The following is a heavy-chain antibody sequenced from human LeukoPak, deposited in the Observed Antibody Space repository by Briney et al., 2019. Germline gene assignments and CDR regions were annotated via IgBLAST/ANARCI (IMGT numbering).Heavy chain of an antibody. CDR1: GGSISSGGYY. D-gene: IGHD1-26*01. V-gene: IGHV4-31*02. J-gene: IGHJ4*02. CDR2: IYYSGST. CDR3: ARVGATATQHFDY. Sequence: SETLSLTCIVSGGSISSGGYYWSWIRQHPGKGLEWIGYIYYSGSTYYNPSLKSRVTISVDTSKNQFSLKLSSVTAADTAVYYCARVGATATQHFDYWGQGTLDTVSS.